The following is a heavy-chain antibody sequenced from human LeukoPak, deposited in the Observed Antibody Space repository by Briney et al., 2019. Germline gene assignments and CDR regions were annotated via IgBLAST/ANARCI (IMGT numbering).Heavy chain of an antibody. J-gene: IGHJ4*02. CDR3: AKTLLLGVVPVFDY. Sequence: GGSLRLSCAASGFIVSNNYMSWVRRAPGKGLEWVSAISGSGGSTYYADSVKGRFTISRDNSKNTLYLQMNSLRAEDTAVYYCAKTLLLGVVPVFDYWGQGTLVTVSS. CDR2: ISGSGGST. D-gene: IGHD3-3*01. V-gene: IGHV3-23*01. CDR1: GFIVSNNY.